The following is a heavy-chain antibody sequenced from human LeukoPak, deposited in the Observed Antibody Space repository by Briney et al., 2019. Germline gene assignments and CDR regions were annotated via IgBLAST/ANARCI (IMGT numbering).Heavy chain of an antibody. CDR1: GDSISSGNYH. CDR2: IYHSGNT. J-gene: IGHJ4*02. V-gene: IGHV4-39*07. Sequence: SETLSLTCTVSGDSISSGNYHWAWIRQPPGKGLVCIGSIYHSGNTYYNSSLESRVTISVDLSKHQFSLQLRYVTAADTAVYYCARVRQGSQSDYWGQGILVAVSS. CDR3: ARVRQGSQSDY.